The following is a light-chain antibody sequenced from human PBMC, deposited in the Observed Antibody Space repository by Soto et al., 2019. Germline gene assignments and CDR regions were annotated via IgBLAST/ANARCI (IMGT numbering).Light chain of an antibody. CDR1: NIGSKN. V-gene: IGLV3-9*01. J-gene: IGLJ1*01. CDR2: RDS. Sequence: SSELTQPLSVSVALGQTARITCGGNNIGSKNVHWYQQKPGQAPVLVIYRDSNRPSGIPERFSGSNSGNTATLTISRAQAGDEADYYCQVWDSSPYVFRTGTKVTVL. CDR3: QVWDSSPYV.